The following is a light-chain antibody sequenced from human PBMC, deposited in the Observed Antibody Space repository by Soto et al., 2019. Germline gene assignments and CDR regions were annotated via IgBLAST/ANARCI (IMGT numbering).Light chain of an antibody. Sequence: QSALTQPPSASGSPGQSVTISCTGTSSDVGGYDYVSWYQQHPGKAPKVIMFDVSHRPSGVSNRFSGSRSDNTASLTISGLLAEDEADYYCASYVNKNISFVFGSGTMVTVL. J-gene: IGLJ1*01. V-gene: IGLV2-8*01. CDR3: ASYVNKNISFV. CDR2: DVS. CDR1: SSDVGGYDY.